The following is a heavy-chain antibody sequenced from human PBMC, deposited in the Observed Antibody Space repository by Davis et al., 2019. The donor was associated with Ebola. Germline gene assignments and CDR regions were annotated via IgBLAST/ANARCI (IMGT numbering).Heavy chain of an antibody. CDR3: ARDQQQLVTRGMDV. CDR1: GYTFTSYG. CDR2: IIPIFGTA. J-gene: IGHJ6*04. D-gene: IGHD6-13*01. V-gene: IGHV1-69*13. Sequence: SSVKVSCKASGYTFTSYGISWVRQAPGQGLEWMGGIIPIFGTANYAQKFQGRVTITADESTRTAYMELSSLRSEDTAVYYCARDQQQLVTRGMDVWGKGTTVTVSS.